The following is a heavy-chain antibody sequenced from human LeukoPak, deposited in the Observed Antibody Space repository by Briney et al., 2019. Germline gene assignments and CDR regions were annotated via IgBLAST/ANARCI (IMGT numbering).Heavy chain of an antibody. J-gene: IGHJ4*02. CDR3: ASDSDYVWGN. Sequence: PGGSLRLSCAASGFTFSSYSMNWVRQAPGKGLEWVSSISSSSSYIYYADSVKGRSTISRDNAKNSLYLQMNSLRAEDTAVYYCASDSDYVWGNWGQGTLVTVSS. D-gene: IGHD3-16*01. CDR1: GFTFSSYS. V-gene: IGHV3-21*01. CDR2: ISSSSSYI.